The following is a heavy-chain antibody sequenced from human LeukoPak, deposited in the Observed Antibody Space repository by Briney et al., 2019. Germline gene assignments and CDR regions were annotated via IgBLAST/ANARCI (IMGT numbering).Heavy chain of an antibody. Sequence: PSETLSLTCAVSGGSISSGGYSWSWIRQPPGKGLEWIGYIYHSGSTYYNPSLKSRVTISADRSKNQFSLKLSSVTAADTAVYYCATAIRQPELRFLELDYYYYMDVWGKGTTVTVSS. J-gene: IGHJ6*03. V-gene: IGHV4-30-2*01. CDR2: IYHSGST. CDR3: ATAIRQPELRFLELDYYYYMDV. CDR1: GGSISSGGYS. D-gene: IGHD3-3*01.